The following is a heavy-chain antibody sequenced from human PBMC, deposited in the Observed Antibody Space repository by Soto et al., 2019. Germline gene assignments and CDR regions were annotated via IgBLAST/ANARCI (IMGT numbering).Heavy chain of an antibody. CDR2: INPSGGST. CDR3: AKSGHYYGSESYRDYMDV. CDR1: GYTLTSYH. Sequence: ASVKVSCKASGYTLTSYHMHWVRQAPGQGLEWMGIINPSGGSTSYAQKFQGRVTMTRDTSTSTVYMELSSLRSEDTAVYYCAKSGHYYGSESYRDYMDVWGKGTTVTVSS. J-gene: IGHJ6*03. V-gene: IGHV1-46*03. D-gene: IGHD3-10*01.